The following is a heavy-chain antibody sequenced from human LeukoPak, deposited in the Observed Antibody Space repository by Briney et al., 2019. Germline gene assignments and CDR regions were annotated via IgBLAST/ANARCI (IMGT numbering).Heavy chain of an antibody. J-gene: IGHJ4*02. V-gene: IGHV3-53*01. Sequence: GGSLRLSCAASGFTVSSNYMSWVRQAPGKGLEWVSVIYSGGSTYYADSVKGRFTISRDNSKNTLYLQMNSLRAEDTAVYYCERGYDFRSGSDYWGQGTLVTVSS. CDR3: ERGYDFRSGSDY. D-gene: IGHD3-3*01. CDR2: IYSGGST. CDR1: GFTVSSNY.